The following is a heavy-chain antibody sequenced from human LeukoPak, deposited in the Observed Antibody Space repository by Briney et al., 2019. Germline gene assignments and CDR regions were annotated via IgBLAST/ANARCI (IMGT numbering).Heavy chain of an antibody. CDR1: GYTFTGYY. CDR2: INPNSGGT. D-gene: IGHD3-10*01. CDR3: ARGLLSDVPDAFDI. V-gene: IGHV1-2*04. J-gene: IGHJ3*02. Sequence: ASVKVSCKASGYTFTGYYMHWVRQAPGQGLEWMGWINPNSGGTNYAQKFQGWVTMTRDTSTSIVYMELSSLRSEDTAVYYCARGLLSDVPDAFDIWGQGTMVTVSS.